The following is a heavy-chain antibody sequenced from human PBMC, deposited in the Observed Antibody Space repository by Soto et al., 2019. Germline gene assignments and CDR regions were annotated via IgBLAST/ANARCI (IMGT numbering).Heavy chain of an antibody. V-gene: IGHV3-30-3*01. Sequence: QVQLVESGGDVVQPGRSLRLSCAVSGFIFNNYVIHWVRQAPGKGLEWVALTASDGNKVYADSVKDRFTISRDSPNNKVNLEMNSLRSEDTAVYYCAREDGSSGYAGTFRHWGQGTLVTVSP. D-gene: IGHD6-25*01. CDR1: GFIFNNYV. CDR2: TASDGNK. J-gene: IGHJ1*01. CDR3: AREDGSSGYAGTFRH.